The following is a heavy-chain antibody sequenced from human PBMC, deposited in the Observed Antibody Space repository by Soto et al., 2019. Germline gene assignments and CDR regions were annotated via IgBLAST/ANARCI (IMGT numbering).Heavy chain of an antibody. CDR1: GYSFTGYY. V-gene: IGHV1-2*04. J-gene: IGHJ4*02. D-gene: IGHD2-8*02. CDR2: INPDSGAT. CDR3: ARGDYGTGGYPFPYFDY. Sequence: HEHLVQSGAEVKRPGASLKVSCKASGYSFTGYYIHWVRQAPGQGLEWMGWINPDSGATNYAQNFQGWVTLTSDTSISTASMDLTSLTSDDTAVYYCARGDYGTGGYPFPYFDYWGQGTRVIVSS.